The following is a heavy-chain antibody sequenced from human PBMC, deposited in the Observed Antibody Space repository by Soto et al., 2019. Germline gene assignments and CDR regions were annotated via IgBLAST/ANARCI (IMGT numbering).Heavy chain of an antibody. J-gene: IGHJ4*02. Sequence: QVQLVQSGAEVKKPGASVKVSCKASGYTFTSYYMHWVRQAPGQGLEWMGIINPSGGSTSYAQKFQGRVSMTRDTSTSTVYMELSSLRSEDTAVYYCARCPPIDSSGWSPFDYWGQGTLVTVSS. CDR2: INPSGGST. CDR3: ARCPPIDSSGWSPFDY. D-gene: IGHD6-19*01. V-gene: IGHV1-46*01. CDR1: GYTFTSYY.